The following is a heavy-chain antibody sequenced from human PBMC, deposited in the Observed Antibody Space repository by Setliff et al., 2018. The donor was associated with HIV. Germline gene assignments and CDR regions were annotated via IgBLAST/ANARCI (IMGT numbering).Heavy chain of an antibody. J-gene: IGHJ6*03. V-gene: IGHV4-31*03. CDR1: GGSISSGGYY. CDR3: ARARRQLPASYYYYYMDV. D-gene: IGHD6-6*01. Sequence: ASETLSLTCTVSGGSISSGGYYWSWIRQHPGKGLEWIGYIYYSGSTYYNPSLKSRVTISVDTSKNQFSLKLSFVTAADTAVYYCARARRQLPASYYYYYMDVWGKGTTVTVSS. CDR2: IYYSGST.